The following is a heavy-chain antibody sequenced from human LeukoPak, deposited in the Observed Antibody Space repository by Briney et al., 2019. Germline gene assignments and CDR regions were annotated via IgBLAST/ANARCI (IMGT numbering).Heavy chain of an antibody. D-gene: IGHD3-10*01. CDR3: AKGGPPRAYGSGSYSDY. CDR2: IRGSGGST. J-gene: IGHJ4*02. V-gene: IGHV3-23*01. Sequence: GGSLRLSCAASGFTFSSYAMSWVRQAPGKGLEWVSSIRGSGGSTYYVDSVRGRFTISRDNSKNTLYLQMNSLRAEDTALYYCAKGGPPRAYGSGSYSDYWGQGTLVTVSS. CDR1: GFTFSSYA.